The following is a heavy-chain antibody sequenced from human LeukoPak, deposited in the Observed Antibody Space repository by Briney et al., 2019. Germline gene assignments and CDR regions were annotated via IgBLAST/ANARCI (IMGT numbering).Heavy chain of an antibody. V-gene: IGHV3-30*18. Sequence: GRSLRLSCAASGFTFSSYGMHWVRQAPGKGLEWVAVISYDGSNKYYEDSVKGRFTISRDNSKNTLYLQMNSLRAEDTAVYYCAKDGYYDYVWGSFGSYYYYGMDVWGQGTTVTVSS. D-gene: IGHD3-16*01. J-gene: IGHJ6*02. CDR1: GFTFSSYG. CDR3: AKDGYYDYVWGSFGSYYYYGMDV. CDR2: ISYDGSNK.